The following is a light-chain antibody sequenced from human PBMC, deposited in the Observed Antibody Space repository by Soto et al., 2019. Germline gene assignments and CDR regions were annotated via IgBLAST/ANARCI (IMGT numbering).Light chain of an antibody. CDR2: AAS. V-gene: IGKV1-9*01. J-gene: IGKJ5*01. CDR3: QQFKNYPIT. CDR1: RGISSY. Sequence: DIQLTQSPSFLSASVGDRVTITCRASRGISSYLAWYQQKPGKAPKLLIYAASTLHTGVPSRFSGSGSGTDFTLTISSLHPEDFAVYFCQQFKNYPITFGQGARLEIK.